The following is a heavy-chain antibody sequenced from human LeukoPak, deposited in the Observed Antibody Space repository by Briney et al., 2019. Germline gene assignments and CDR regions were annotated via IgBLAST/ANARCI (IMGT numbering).Heavy chain of an antibody. CDR3: ARRQGCSSTSCPPDS. J-gene: IGHJ4*02. CDR2: FYPGDSDT. V-gene: IGHV5-51*01. Sequence: GESLKISCRGSGYSFTTYWIGWVRQMPGKVLELMRIFYPGDSDTRYSPSFQGQVTMSADKSINTAYLQWSSLKASDTAMYYCARRQGCSSTSCPPDSWGQGTLVTVSS. D-gene: IGHD2-2*01. CDR1: GYSFTTYW.